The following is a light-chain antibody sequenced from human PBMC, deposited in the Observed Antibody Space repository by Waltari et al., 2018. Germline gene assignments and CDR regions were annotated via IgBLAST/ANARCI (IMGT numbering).Light chain of an antibody. CDR1: LGITTS. J-gene: IGKJ4*01. Sequence: DIQLTQSPSFLSASVGDRVTFTCRASLGITTSLAWYQQKPGGVPEPLIYGASTLQIGVPSRFSGSGSGTDFTLTISSLQPEDFATYYCQQLYTYPVTFGGGSKVEIK. CDR3: QQLYTYPVT. CDR2: GAS. V-gene: IGKV1-9*01.